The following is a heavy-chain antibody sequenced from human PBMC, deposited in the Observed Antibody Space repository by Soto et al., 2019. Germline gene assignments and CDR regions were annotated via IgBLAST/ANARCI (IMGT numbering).Heavy chain of an antibody. V-gene: IGHV4-34*01. Sequence: SETLSLTCAVYGGSFSGYYWSWIRRPPGKGLEWIGEINHSGSTNYNPSLKSRVTISVDTSKNQFSLKLSSVTAADTAVYYCARSIAAREDWFDPWGQGTLVTVSS. CDR1: GGSFSGYY. CDR2: INHSGST. CDR3: ARSIAAREDWFDP. J-gene: IGHJ5*02. D-gene: IGHD6-6*01.